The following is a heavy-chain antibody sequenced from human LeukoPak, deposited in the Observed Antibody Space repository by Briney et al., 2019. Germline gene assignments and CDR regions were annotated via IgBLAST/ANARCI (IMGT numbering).Heavy chain of an antibody. V-gene: IGHV7-4-1*02. CDR1: GYTFTSYA. J-gene: IGHJ4*02. CDR2: INTNTGYP. CDR3: ARDVGYSGNDPGRGD. D-gene: IGHD5-12*01. Sequence: GASVKVSCKASGYTFTSYAMNWVRQAPGQGLQWMGWINTNTGYPTYAQGFTGRFVFSLDIAVNTAYLQISSLKAEDSAVYYCARDVGYSGNDPGRGDWGQGTLVTVSS.